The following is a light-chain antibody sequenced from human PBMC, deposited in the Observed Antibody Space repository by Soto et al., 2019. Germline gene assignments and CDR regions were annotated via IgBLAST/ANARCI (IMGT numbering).Light chain of an antibody. CDR2: DAS. J-gene: IGKJ4*01. CDR3: QQYDNPPVT. V-gene: IGKV1-33*01. Sequence: DIQMTQSPSSLSASVGDRVTITCQASQDISKYLNRYQQRPGKAPNLLIYDASSLEAGVPSRFTGSGSGTDFTFTISSLQPEDIATYYCQQYDNPPVTFGGGTKVEIK. CDR1: QDISKY.